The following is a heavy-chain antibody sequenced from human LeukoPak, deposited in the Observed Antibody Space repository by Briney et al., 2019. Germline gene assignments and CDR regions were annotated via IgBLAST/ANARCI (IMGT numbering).Heavy chain of an antibody. CDR2: ISGSGGST. Sequence: GGSLRLSCAASGFTFSSYGMSWVRQAPGKGLEWVSAISGSGGSTYYADSVKGRFTISRDNAKNSLYLQMNSLRAEDTAVYYCARDQGYSYGYRPDNWFDPWGQGTLVTVSS. CDR3: ARDQGYSYGYRPDNWFDP. V-gene: IGHV3-23*01. J-gene: IGHJ5*02. D-gene: IGHD5-18*01. CDR1: GFTFSSYG.